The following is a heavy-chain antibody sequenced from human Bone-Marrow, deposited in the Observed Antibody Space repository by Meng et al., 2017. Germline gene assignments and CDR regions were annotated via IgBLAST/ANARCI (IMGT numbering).Heavy chain of an antibody. D-gene: IGHD2-2*01. CDR1: GYSISSGYY. V-gene: IGHV4-38-2*02. Sequence: GSLRLSCTVSGYSISSGYYWGWIRQPPGKGLEWIGSIYHSGSTYYNPSLKSRVTISVDTSKNQFSLELSSVNAADTAVSYCARVCSSTSCFDYWGQGTLVTVSS. CDR2: IYHSGST. J-gene: IGHJ4*02. CDR3: ARVCSSTSCFDY.